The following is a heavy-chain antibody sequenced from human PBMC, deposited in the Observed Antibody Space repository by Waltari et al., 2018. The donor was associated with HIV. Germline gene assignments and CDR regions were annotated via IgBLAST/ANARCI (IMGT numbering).Heavy chain of an antibody. D-gene: IGHD2-2*01. CDR2: MYNSGTT. J-gene: IGHJ4*02. Sequence: QLHLQESGPGLVKPSETLALTCTVSGGSITRNDFYWAWIRQPPGKGLEWIGLMYNSGTTDYNPSLKSRVSMSRDTSKNRFSLRLHSVTAADTAIYYCARRGDGFNQHARLDHWGQGTLVTVSS. V-gene: IGHV4-39*01. CDR3: ARRGDGFNQHARLDH. CDR1: GGSITRNDFY.